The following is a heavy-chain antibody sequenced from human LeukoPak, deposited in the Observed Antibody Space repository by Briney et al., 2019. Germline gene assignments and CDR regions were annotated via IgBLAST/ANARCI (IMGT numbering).Heavy chain of an antibody. V-gene: IGHV1-2*02. CDR3: ARGGFMYYYDSSGYYFDY. D-gene: IGHD3-22*01. CDR1: GYTFTGYY. J-gene: IGHJ4*02. CDR2: INPNSGGT. Sequence: ASVKVSCKASGYTFTGYYMHWVRQAPGQGLEWMGWINPNSGGTNYAQKFQGRVTMTRDTSISTAYMELSSLRSDDTAVYYCARGGFMYYYDSSGYYFDYWGQGTLVTVSS.